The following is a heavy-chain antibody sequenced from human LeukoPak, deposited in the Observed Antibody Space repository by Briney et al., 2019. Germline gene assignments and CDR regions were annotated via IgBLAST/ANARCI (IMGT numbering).Heavy chain of an antibody. CDR3: ARAYSERYGLGYYYMDV. CDR2: IKQDGSEK. D-gene: IGHD1-26*01. CDR1: GFTFSSYW. Sequence: GGSLRLSCAASGFTFSSYWMSWVRQAPGKGLEWVANIKQDGSEKYYVDSVKGRFTISRDNAKNSLYLQMNSLRAEDTAVYYCARAYSERYGLGYYYMDVWGKGTTVTISS. J-gene: IGHJ6*03. V-gene: IGHV3-7*01.